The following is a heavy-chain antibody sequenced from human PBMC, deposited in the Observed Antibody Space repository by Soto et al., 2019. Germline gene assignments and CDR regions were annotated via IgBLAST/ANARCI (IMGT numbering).Heavy chain of an antibody. V-gene: IGHV3-74*03. J-gene: IGHJ4*02. CDR2: MTGDGRTT. Sequence: GGSLRLSCAASGFTFGDYWMHWVRQPPGKGPEWVSRMTGDGRTTQYADSVKGRFTASRDNAKSTLYLQMNSLRAEDTAVYYCATAEVDYWGPGTLVTVS. CDR3: ATAEVDY. CDR1: GFTFGDYW.